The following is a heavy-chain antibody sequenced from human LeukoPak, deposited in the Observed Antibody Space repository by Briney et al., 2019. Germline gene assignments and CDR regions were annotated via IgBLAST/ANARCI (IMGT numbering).Heavy chain of an antibody. V-gene: IGHV4-4*07. CDR2: IYTSGST. D-gene: IGHD5-12*01. Sequence: TPSKTLSLTCTVSGGSISSYYWSWIRQPAGKGLEWIGRIYTSGSTNYNPSLKSRVTMSVDTSKNQFSLKLSSVTAADTAVYYCQLSRVATNYYYMDVWGKGTTVTISS. CDR3: QLSRVATNYYYMDV. J-gene: IGHJ6*03. CDR1: GGSISSYY.